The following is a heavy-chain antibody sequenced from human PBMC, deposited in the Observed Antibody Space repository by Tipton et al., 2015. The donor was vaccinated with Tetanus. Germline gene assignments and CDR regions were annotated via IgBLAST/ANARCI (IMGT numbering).Heavy chain of an antibody. J-gene: IGHJ3*01. Sequence: SLRLSCTVSGGSISSFNYYWGWIRQPPGKGLEWVSSISSGSAQIYYADSVEGRFTISRDNSKNSVYLQMSSLRADDTAVYYCARLEEYTYGFDLWGQGTMVTVSS. V-gene: IGHV3-21*01. D-gene: IGHD1-1*01. CDR1: GGSISSFN. CDR2: ISSGSAQI. CDR3: ARLEEYTYGFDL.